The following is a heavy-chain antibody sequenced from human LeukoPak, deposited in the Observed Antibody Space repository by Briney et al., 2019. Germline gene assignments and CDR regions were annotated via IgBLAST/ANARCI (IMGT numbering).Heavy chain of an antibody. V-gene: IGHV3-48*03. D-gene: IGHD5-24*01. CDR1: GFTFSSYE. Sequence: PGGSLRLSCAASGFTFSSYEMNWVRQAPGKGLEWVSYISSSGSTIYYADSVKGRFTISRDNAKNPLYLQMNSLRAEDTAVYYCARGDTVEMATIYWGQGTLVTVSS. CDR2: ISSSGSTI. J-gene: IGHJ4*02. CDR3: ARGDTVEMATIY.